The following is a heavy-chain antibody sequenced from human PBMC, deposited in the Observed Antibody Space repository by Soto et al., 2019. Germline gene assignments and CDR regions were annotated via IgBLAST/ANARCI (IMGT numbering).Heavy chain of an antibody. Sequence: PGGSLRLSCAVSGFTFSPYWMSWVRQAPGKGLEWVANINQDGSQTYYVDSVKGRFTISRDNGKNSLYLQMNSLRVDDTAVYYCARALRGAGTGYWGQGTLVTVSS. CDR2: INQDGSQT. D-gene: IGHD6-19*01. CDR3: ARALRGAGTGY. J-gene: IGHJ4*02. CDR1: GFTFSPYW. V-gene: IGHV3-7*01.